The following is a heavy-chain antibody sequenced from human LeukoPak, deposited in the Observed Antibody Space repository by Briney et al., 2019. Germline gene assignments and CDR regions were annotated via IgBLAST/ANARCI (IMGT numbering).Heavy chain of an antibody. CDR2: IGYDGVNK. D-gene: IGHD3-16*01. Sequence: PGRSLRLSCAASGFTFSSYPMHWVRQAPGKGLEWVAVIGYDGVNKFYTDSLKGRFTISRDHSKNTLYLQMDSLRAEDTALYFCARDYIRGAPDYLNQWGQGTRVTVSS. V-gene: IGHV3-30*04. CDR1: GFTFSSYP. J-gene: IGHJ4*02. CDR3: ARDYIRGAPDYLNQ.